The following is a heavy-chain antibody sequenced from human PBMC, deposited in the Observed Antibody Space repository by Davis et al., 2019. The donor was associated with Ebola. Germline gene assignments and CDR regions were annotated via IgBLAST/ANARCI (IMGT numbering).Heavy chain of an antibody. D-gene: IGHD1-1*01. CDR3: ARHYTVRTVQKYNWFDP. Sequence: GSLRLSCAASGFSFSSYWLSWVRQAPGKGLEYIASIYYSGNTYYNPSLKSRVAISADTSKNQFSLKLSSVTAADTAVYYCARHYTVRTVQKYNWFDPWGQGTLVTVSS. J-gene: IGHJ5*02. CDR2: IYYSGNT. V-gene: IGHV4-39*01. CDR1: GFSFSSYW.